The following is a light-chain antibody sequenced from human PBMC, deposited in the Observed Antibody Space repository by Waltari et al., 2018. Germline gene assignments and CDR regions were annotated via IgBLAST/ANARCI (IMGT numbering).Light chain of an antibody. J-gene: IGKJ1*01. Sequence: EVVMTQSPATLSVSPGERATLSCRASQSVTSNLAWYQQKPGQAPRLLIYGASTRATDIPARFSGSWSGTEFTLTISSLQSEDSAVYYCQQYNNWPPWTFGQGTKVEIK. CDR2: GAS. CDR3: QQYNNWPPWT. CDR1: QSVTSN. V-gene: IGKV3-15*01.